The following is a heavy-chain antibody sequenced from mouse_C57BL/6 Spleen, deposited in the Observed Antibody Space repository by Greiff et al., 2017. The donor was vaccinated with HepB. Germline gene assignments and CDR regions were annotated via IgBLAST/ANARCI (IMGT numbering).Heavy chain of an antibody. J-gene: IGHJ2*01. Sequence: LQPGAELVKPGASVKLSCPASGYTFTSYWMHWVKQRPGRGLEWIGRIDPNSGGTKYNEKFKSKATLTVDKPSSTAYMQLSSLTSEDSAVYYCARSVTVVATDFDYWGQGTTLTVSS. V-gene: IGHV1-72*01. CDR2: IDPNSGGT. D-gene: IGHD1-1*01. CDR1: GYTFTSYW. CDR3: ARSVTVVATDFDY.